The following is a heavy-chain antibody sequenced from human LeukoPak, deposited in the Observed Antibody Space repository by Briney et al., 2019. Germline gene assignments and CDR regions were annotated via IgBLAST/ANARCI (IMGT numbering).Heavy chain of an antibody. D-gene: IGHD1-26*01. J-gene: IGHJ4*02. CDR2: VGRDGSEK. CDR3: AKVGAWELQRVFEN. Sequence: GGSLRLSCAASGFTFSDYWMTWVRQVPGKGLEWVANVGRDGSEKNYVDSVEGRFTISRDNAKKSLDLEMNSLRVEDTALYYCAKVGAWELQRVFENWGQGTLVTVSS. CDR1: GFTFSDYW. V-gene: IGHV3-7*01.